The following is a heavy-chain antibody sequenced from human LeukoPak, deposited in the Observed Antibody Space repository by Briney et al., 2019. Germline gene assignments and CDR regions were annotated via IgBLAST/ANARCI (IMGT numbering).Heavy chain of an antibody. CDR2: IDWDDNK. D-gene: IGHD2-2*01. J-gene: IGHJ6*03. Sequence: ESGPTLVNPTHPHEVTCTFSGFSLSTSGMRVSWIRQPPGKALEWLARIDWDDNKFYSTSLKTRLTISKDTSKNQVVLIMTSMDPVDTATYYCARTMGGYCSRASCYDYYYYYMDVWGKGTTVTVSS. CDR1: GFSLSTSGMR. V-gene: IGHV2-70*04. CDR3: ARTMGGYCSRASCYDYYYYYMDV.